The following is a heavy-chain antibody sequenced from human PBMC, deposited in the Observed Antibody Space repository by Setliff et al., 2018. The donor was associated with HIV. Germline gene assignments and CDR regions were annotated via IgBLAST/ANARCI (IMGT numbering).Heavy chain of an antibody. CDR1: GGSFSGYY. J-gene: IGHJ4*02. CDR3: ARHDSGGYYSLDY. V-gene: IGHV4-34*01. Sequence: SETLSLTCAVYGGSFSGYYWSWVRQPPGKGLEWIGEINQSGSTNYNPSLKSRVTISVDTSKNQLSLKLSSVTAADTAMYYCARHDSGGYYSLDYWGRGTLVTVSS. D-gene: IGHD3-22*01. CDR2: INQSGST.